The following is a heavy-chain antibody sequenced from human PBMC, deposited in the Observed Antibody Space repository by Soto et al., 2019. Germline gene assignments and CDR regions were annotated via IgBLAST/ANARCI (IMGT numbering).Heavy chain of an antibody. J-gene: IGHJ3*02. V-gene: IGHV1-3*01. Sequence: GASVKVSCKASGYTFTDYFMNWMRQAPGQRLEWMGWINAGNGNTKYSQKLQGRVTMTRNTSISTAYMELSSLRSEDTAVYYCASVHCSSTSCPPKADAFDIWGQGTMVTVSS. CDR1: GYTFTDYF. D-gene: IGHD2-2*01. CDR2: INAGNGNT. CDR3: ASVHCSSTSCPPKADAFDI.